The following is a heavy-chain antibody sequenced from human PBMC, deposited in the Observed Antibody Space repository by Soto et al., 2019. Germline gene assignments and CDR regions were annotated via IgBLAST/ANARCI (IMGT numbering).Heavy chain of an antibody. V-gene: IGHV4-4*02. J-gene: IGHJ6*02. CDR2: IYHSGST. D-gene: IGHD3-9*01. CDR3: ARDPENNYDILTGYYYYYGMDV. CDR1: CGSISSSNW. Sequence: SETLSLTCAVSCGSISSSNWWSWVRQPPGKGLEWIGEIYHSGSTNYNPSLKSRVTISVDKSKNQFSLKLSSVTAADTAVYYCARDPENNYDILTGYYYYYGMDVWGQGTTVTSP.